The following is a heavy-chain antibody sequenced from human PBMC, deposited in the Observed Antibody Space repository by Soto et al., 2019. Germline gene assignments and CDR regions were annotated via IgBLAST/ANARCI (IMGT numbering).Heavy chain of an antibody. V-gene: IGHV3-23*01. J-gene: IGHJ6*02. CDR1: GFTFSSYA. CDR3: ATDSSSWDDYYYYYGMEV. Sequence: GGSLRLSCAASGFTFSSYAMSWVRQAPGKGLEWVSAISGSGGSTYYADSVKGRFTISRDNSKNTLYLQMNSLGAEDTAVYYCATDSSSWDDYYYYYGMEVLGQGTPVPVS. D-gene: IGHD6-13*01. CDR2: ISGSGGST.